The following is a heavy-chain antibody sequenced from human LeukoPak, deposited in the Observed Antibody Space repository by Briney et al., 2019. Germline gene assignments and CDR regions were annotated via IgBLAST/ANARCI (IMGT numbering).Heavy chain of an antibody. V-gene: IGHV3-48*03. Sequence: GGSLRLSCAASGFTFSNYEMNWVRQAPGKGLEWVSYISGSGSPIHYADSVKGRFTISRDNAKTSLYLQMNSLRVEDTAVYYCAREHRTSNSCYFDYWGQGTLVTVSS. CDR1: GFTFSNYE. D-gene: IGHD2-2*01. CDR2: ISGSGSPI. J-gene: IGHJ4*02. CDR3: AREHRTSNSCYFDY.